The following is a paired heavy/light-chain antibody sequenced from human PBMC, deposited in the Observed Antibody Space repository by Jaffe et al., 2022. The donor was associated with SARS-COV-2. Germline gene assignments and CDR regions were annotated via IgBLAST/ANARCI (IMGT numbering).Light chain of an antibody. J-gene: IGKJ4*01. CDR3: QQYGSSPRGLT. Sequence: EIVLTQSPGTLSLSPGERATLSCRASQSVSSSYLAWYQQKPGQAPRLLIYGASSRATGIPDRFSGSGSGTDFTLTISRLEPEDFAVYYCQQYGSSPRGLTFGGGTKVEIK. V-gene: IGKV3-20*01. CDR2: GAS. CDR1: QSVSSSY.
Heavy chain of an antibody. CDR2: ISSSGSTI. V-gene: IGHV3-11*01. D-gene: IGHD2-8*01. CDR1: GFTFSDYY. CDR3: ARDGRGPGGFVHYYYYYGMDV. Sequence: QVQLVESGGGLVKPGGSLRLSCAASGFTFSDYYMSWIRQAPGKGLEWVSYISSSGSTIYYADSVKGRFTISRDNAKNSLYLQMNSLRAEDTAVYYCARDGRGPGGFVHYYYYYGMDVWGQGTTVTVSS. J-gene: IGHJ6*02.